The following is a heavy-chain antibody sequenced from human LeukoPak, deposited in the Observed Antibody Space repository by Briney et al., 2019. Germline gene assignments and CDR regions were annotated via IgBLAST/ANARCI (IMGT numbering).Heavy chain of an antibody. J-gene: IGHJ4*02. V-gene: IGHV3-7*01. Sequence: PGGSLRFSCAASGFTFSNYWMSWVRQAPGKGLEWVAHIKQDGSEKYYVGSVKGRFTISRDNAKNSLFLQMNSLRAEDTAVYFCARDSDDRLSMNRGFPKYWGQGTLVTVSS. CDR3: ARDSDDRLSMNRGFPKY. CDR2: IKQDGSEK. CDR1: GFTFSNYW. D-gene: IGHD3-10*01.